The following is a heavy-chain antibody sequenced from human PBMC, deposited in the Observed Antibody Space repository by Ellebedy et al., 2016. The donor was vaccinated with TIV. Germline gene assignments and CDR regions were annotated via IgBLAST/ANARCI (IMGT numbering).Heavy chain of an antibody. CDR2: IYYSGST. Sequence: SETLSLTCTVSGGSISSYYWSWIRQHPGKGLEWIGYIYYSGSTYYNPSLKSLVTILVDTSKNQFSLKLSSVTAADTAVYYCARRRGIAAAGTLGWFDPWGQGTLVTVSS. CDR3: ARRRGIAAAGTLGWFDP. V-gene: IGHV4-59*08. J-gene: IGHJ5*02. D-gene: IGHD6-13*01. CDR1: GGSISSYY.